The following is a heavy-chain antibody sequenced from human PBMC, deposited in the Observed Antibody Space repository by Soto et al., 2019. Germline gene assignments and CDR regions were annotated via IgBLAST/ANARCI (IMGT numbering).Heavy chain of an antibody. CDR2: ISGGAGDT. CDR3: AKSSRITLVRGVTDY. CDR1: GFAFSNYA. Sequence: VGSLRLSCAASGFAFSNYAMNWVRQAPGKGLEWVSAISGGAGDTYYADSVKGRFTISRDKSKNTLYLQMKSLRAEDTAVYFCAKSSRITLVRGVTDYWGQGTLVTVSS. V-gene: IGHV3-23*01. D-gene: IGHD3-10*01. J-gene: IGHJ4*02.